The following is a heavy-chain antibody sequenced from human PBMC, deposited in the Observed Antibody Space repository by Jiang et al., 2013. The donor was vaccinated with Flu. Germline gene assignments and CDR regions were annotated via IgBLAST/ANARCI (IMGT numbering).Heavy chain of an antibody. Sequence: QLLESGGGLVQPGGSLRLSCTASGFTFSSSTLHWVRQAPGKGLEYVSTINDDGTSTYYANSVKGRFTISRDNSKNTVYLQMGSLRTEDMGVYYCARGPRWMDALDIWGQGTMVTVSS. V-gene: IGHV3-64*01. CDR3: ARGPRWMDALDI. CDR1: GFTFSSST. J-gene: IGHJ3*02. D-gene: IGHD4-23*01. CDR2: INDDGTST.